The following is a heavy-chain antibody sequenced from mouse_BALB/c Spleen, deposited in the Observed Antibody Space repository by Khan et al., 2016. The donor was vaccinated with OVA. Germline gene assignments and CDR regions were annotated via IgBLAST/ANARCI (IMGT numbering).Heavy chain of an antibody. Sequence: QIQLVQSGPELKKPGETVKISCKASGYTFTNHGMNWVKQAPGKGLKWMGWINTYTGEPTYVEDFKGRFAFSLDTSASTAYLQINNLKDEDTATYCGARPPCFSYVMNYWGQGTSVTVSS. V-gene: IGHV9-3-1*01. CDR1: GYTFTNHG. CDR2: INTYTGEP. CDR3: ARPPCFSYVMNY. J-gene: IGHJ4*01.